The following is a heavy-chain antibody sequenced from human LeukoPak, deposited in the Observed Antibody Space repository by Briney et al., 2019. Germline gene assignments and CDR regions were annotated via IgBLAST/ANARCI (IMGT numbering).Heavy chain of an antibody. D-gene: IGHD2-15*01. V-gene: IGHV3-23*01. J-gene: IGHJ4*02. CDR2: ISGSGGST. CDR1: GFTFSSYA. CDR3: ARQAHCSGGSCYVDY. Sequence: GSLRLSCAASGFTFSSYAMSWVRQAPGKGLEWVSAISGSGGSTYYADSVKGRFTISRDSSKNTLYLQMNSLRAEDTAVYYCARQAHCSGGSCYVDYWGQGTLVTVSS.